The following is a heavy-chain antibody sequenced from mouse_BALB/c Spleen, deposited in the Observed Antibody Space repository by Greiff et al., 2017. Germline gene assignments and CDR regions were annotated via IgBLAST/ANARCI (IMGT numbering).Heavy chain of an antibody. Sequence: VQLKESGAELVKPGASVKLSCTASGFNIKDTYMHWVKQRPEQGLEWIGRIDPANGNTKYDPKFQGKATITADTSSNTAYLQLSSLTSEDTAVYYCARRGDDYDFAMDYWGQGTSVTVSS. CDR3: ARRGDDYDFAMDY. CDR1: GFNIKDTY. V-gene: IGHV14-3*02. CDR2: IDPANGNT. D-gene: IGHD2-4*01. J-gene: IGHJ4*01.